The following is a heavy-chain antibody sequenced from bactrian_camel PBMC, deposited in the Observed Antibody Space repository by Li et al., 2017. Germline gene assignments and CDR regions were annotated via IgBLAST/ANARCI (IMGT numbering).Heavy chain of an antibody. J-gene: IGHJ6*01. D-gene: IGHD6*01. Sequence: QLVESGGGLVQPGGSLRLSCATSGFTFSGYWMSWVRQAPGKGLEWTSIIVGSGSSTYYADSVKGRFTITRDYAKNTFDLQMDSLKPEDTGVYYCVRDRGDGGSWSFGYWGQGTQVTVS. CDR1: GFTFSGYW. CDR3: VRDRGDGGSWSFGY. CDR2: IVGSGSST. V-gene: IGHV3S25*01.